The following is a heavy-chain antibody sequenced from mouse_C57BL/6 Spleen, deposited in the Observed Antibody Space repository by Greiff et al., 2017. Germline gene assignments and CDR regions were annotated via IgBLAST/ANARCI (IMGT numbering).Heavy chain of an antibody. CDR1: GFTFSDYY. V-gene: IGHV5-12*01. J-gene: IGHJ1*03. D-gene: IGHD1-1*01. CDR3: ARPGGSSYWYFDV. Sequence: EVMLVESGGGLVQPGGSLKLSCAASGFTFSDYYMYWVRQTPEKRLEWVAYISNGGGSTDYPDTVKGRFTISRDNAKNTLYLQMSRLESEDTAMYYCARPGGSSYWYFDVWGTGTTVTVSS. CDR2: ISNGGGST.